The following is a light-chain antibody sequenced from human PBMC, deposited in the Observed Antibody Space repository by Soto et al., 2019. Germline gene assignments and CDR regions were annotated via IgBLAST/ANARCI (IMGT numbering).Light chain of an antibody. V-gene: IGKV1-5*01. J-gene: IGKJ2*01. CDR1: QSISGW. Sequence: DLPMTQSPSSLSASVGDRVTITCRASQSISGWLAWYQEKPGKAPKLLIYDASSLESGVPSRFSGSGSGTEFTLTISSLHPDDFATYYCQQYNTYSYTFGQGTKLEIK. CDR2: DAS. CDR3: QQYNTYSYT.